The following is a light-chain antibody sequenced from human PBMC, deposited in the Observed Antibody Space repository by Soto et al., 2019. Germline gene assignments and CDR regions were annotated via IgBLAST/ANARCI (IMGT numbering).Light chain of an antibody. V-gene: IGKV4-1*01. CDR1: RTVLKTSNERNY. J-gene: IGKJ4*01. CDR2: RAS. Sequence: IVMTQSPDSLAASLRERATIYCKSSRTVLKTSNERNYLAWYQQKPGQSPKLLIYRASTREYGVPERFSGSGSGTDFTLTISSLQAEDVATYYCQQYLDNLLTFGRGTKVDIK. CDR3: QQYLDNLLT.